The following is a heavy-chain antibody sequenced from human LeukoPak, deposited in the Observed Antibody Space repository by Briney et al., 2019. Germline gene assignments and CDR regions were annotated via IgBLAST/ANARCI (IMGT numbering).Heavy chain of an antibody. Sequence: GGSVRLSCAASGFTFSDYYMSWIRQAPGKGLEWVSYISSSGSTIYYADSVKGRFTISRDNAKSSLYLQMNSLRAEDTAVYYCARGEYDILTGYYTAFDYWGQGTLVTVSS. CDR3: ARGEYDILTGYYTAFDY. CDR2: ISSSGSTI. D-gene: IGHD3-9*01. CDR1: GFTFSDYY. V-gene: IGHV3-11*04. J-gene: IGHJ4*02.